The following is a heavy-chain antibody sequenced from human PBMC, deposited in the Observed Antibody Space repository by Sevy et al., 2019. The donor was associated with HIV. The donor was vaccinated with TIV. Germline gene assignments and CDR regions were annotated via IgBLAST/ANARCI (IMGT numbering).Heavy chain of an antibody. J-gene: IGHJ4*02. CDR2: FYNSGRT. D-gene: IGHD6-19*01. CDR3: ARAHTSGWFHY. Sequence: SETSLTCTVSGSSISGFSWSWIRQPPGKGLEWIGYFYNSGRTNYNPSLKSRVTISVDTSKNQFSLKLNSVTAADTAVYYCARAHTSGWFHYWGQGTLVTVSS. CDR1: GSSISGFS. V-gene: IGHV4-59*08.